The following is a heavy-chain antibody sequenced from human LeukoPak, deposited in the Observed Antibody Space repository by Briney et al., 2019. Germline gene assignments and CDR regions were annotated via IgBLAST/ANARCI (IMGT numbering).Heavy chain of an antibody. J-gene: IGHJ6*03. V-gene: IGHV1-8*01. Sequence: ASVKVSCKASGYTFTSYDINWVRQATGQGLEWMGWMNPNSGNTGYAQKFQGRVTAYMELSSLRSEDTAVYYCARVVPRFFGEFDACYYMDVWGKGTTVTISS. CDR1: GYTFTSYD. CDR2: MNPNSGNT. D-gene: IGHD3-10*01. CDR3: ARVVPRFFGEFDACYYMDV.